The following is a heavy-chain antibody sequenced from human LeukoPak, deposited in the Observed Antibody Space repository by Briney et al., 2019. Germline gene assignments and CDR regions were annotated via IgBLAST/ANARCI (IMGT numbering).Heavy chain of an antibody. CDR3: ARDDKTYYYDSSGYYYPLGFDY. D-gene: IGHD3-22*01. J-gene: IGHJ4*02. V-gene: IGHV1-18*01. Sequence: GASVKVSCKASGYTFTSYGISWVRQAPGQGLEWMGWISAYNGNTNYAQKLQGRVTMTTDTSTSTAYMELRSLRSDDTAVYYCARDDKTYYYDSSGYYYPLGFDYWGQGTLVTVSS. CDR1: GYTFTSYG. CDR2: ISAYNGNT.